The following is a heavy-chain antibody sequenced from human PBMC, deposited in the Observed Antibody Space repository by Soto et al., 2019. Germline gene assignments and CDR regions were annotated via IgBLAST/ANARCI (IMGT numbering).Heavy chain of an antibody. CDR2: FDPEDGET. Sequence: GASVKVSCKVSGYTLTELSMHWVRQAPGKGLEWMGGFDPEDGETIYAQKFQGRVTMTEDTSTDTAYMELSSLRSEDTAVYYCATMYSSGWNLWFEPWGQGTLVTVSS. CDR1: GYTLTELS. J-gene: IGHJ5*02. CDR3: ATMYSSGWNLWFEP. V-gene: IGHV1-24*01. D-gene: IGHD6-19*01.